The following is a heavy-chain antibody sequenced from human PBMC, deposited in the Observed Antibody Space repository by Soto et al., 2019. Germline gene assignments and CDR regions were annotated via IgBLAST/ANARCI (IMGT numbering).Heavy chain of an antibody. CDR2: IYYSGST. V-gene: IGHV4-59*01. D-gene: IGHD4-17*01. CDR3: ARMGMGDYGDYSGYFDY. Sequence: SETLSLTCTVSGGSISRYYWSWIRQPPGKGLEWIGYIYYSGSTNYNPSLKSRVTISVDTSKNQFSLKLSSVTAADTAVYYCARMGMGDYGDYSGYFDYWGQGTLVTVSS. CDR1: GGSISRYY. J-gene: IGHJ4*02.